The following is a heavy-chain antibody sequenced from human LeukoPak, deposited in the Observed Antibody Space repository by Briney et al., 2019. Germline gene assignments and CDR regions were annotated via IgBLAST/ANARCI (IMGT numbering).Heavy chain of an antibody. D-gene: IGHD3-10*01. CDR1: GGSFSGYY. J-gene: IGHJ5*02. CDR2: INHSGST. CDR3: ARLILLWFGETRGWFDP. Sequence: SETLSLTCAVYGGSFSGYYWSWIRQPPGKGLEWIGEINHSGSTNYNPSLKSRVTISVDTSKNQFSLKLSSVTAADTAVYYCARLILLWFGETRGWFDPWGQGTLVTVSS. V-gene: IGHV4-34*01.